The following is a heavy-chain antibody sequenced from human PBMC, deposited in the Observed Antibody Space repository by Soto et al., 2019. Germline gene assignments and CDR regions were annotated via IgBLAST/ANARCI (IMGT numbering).Heavy chain of an antibody. D-gene: IGHD6-13*01. V-gene: IGHV3-21*01. CDR2: ISSSSSYI. J-gene: IGHJ4*02. CDR3: ARGGFFAAAGLYYFDY. CDR1: GFTFSSYG. Sequence: EVQLVESGGGLVKPGGSLRLSCAASGFTFSSYGMNWVRQAPGKGLEWVSSISSSSSYIYYADSVKGRFTISRDNAKNSLYLQMNSLRAEDTAVYYCARGGFFAAAGLYYFDYWGQGTLVTVSS.